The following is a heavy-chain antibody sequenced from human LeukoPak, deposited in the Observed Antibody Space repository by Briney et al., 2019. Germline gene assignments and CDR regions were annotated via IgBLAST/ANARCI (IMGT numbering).Heavy chain of an antibody. CDR3: ARRGTSYCTGDNCNPNWFDH. CDR2: ISYDGSNK. D-gene: IGHD2-8*02. CDR1: GFTLRNYA. J-gene: IGHJ5*02. Sequence: PGGSLTLSCAASGFTLRNYAIHWVRQAPGKGLEGVADISYDGSNKYYADSVKGRFTISRDNSKNALYLQMNSLRAEDTAVYYCARRGTSYCTGDNCNPNWFDHWGQGTLVTVSS. V-gene: IGHV3-30-3*01.